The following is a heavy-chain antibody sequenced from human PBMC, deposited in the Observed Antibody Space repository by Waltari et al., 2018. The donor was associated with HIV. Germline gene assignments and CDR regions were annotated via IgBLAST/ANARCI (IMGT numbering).Heavy chain of an antibody. V-gene: IGHV3-21*01. CDR2: INSSSSYI. Sequence: EVQLVESGGGLVKPGGSLRLSCAASGFTFSSYSMNWVRQAPGKGLEYVSSINSSSSYIYYAESLKGRFTIARDNAKNSRYLQRNSLRAEDTAVYYCARVGWLATQDAFDIWGQGTVVTVSS. CDR3: ARVGWLATQDAFDI. J-gene: IGHJ3*02. D-gene: IGHD6-19*01. CDR1: GFTFSSYS.